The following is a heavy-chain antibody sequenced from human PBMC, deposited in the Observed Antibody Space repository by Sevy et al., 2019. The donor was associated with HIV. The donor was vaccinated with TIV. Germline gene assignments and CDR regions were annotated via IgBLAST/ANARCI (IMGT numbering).Heavy chain of an antibody. CDR3: AKVLNPEMETMIDVIFRRIKGFDV. J-gene: IGHJ3*01. CDR1: GFTFNTHA. Sequence: GGSLRLSCAASGFTFNTHAMNWVRQAPGKGLEWVSVISGTGSSTYYADSVKGRFTISRDDSKNTLYLQMNSLRADDTAVYYIAKVLNPEMETMIDVIFRRIKGFDVWGQGTMVTVSS. D-gene: IGHD3-22*01. V-gene: IGHV3-23*01. CDR2: ISGTGSST.